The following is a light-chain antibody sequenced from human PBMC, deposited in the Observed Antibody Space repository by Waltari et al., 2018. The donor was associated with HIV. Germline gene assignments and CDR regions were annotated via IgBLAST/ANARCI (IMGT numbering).Light chain of an antibody. J-gene: IGKJ4*01. Sequence: EIVLTQSPGTLSLSPGERATLSCRASQSVSSSYLAWYQQKPGQAPRLLIYGASSRATGIPDRFSGSGSGTDFTLTISILEPEDFAVYYCQQYGSSSLTFSGGTKMEIK. CDR2: GAS. V-gene: IGKV3-20*01. CDR3: QQYGSSSLT. CDR1: QSVSSSY.